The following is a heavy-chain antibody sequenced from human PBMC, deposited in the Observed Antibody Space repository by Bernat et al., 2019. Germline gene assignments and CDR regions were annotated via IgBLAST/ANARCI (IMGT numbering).Heavy chain of an antibody. CDR1: GFTFSSYS. CDR2: ISGSSSYI. D-gene: IGHD2-2*01. CDR3: AREGMAYCSSTSCPLDY. Sequence: EVHVLESGGGLVQPGGSLRLSCAASGFTFSSYSMNWVRQAPGKGLEGVSYISGSSSYIYYADSVKGRFTISRDNAKNSLYLRMNSLRVEDTAVYYCAREGMAYCSSTSCPLDYWGQGTLVTVSS. J-gene: IGHJ4*02. V-gene: IGHV3-21*05.